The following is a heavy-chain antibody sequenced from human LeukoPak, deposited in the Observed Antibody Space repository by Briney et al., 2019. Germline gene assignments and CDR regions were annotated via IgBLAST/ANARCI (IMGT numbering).Heavy chain of an antibody. J-gene: IGHJ6*03. V-gene: IGHV3-48*01. CDR2: ITSSSGTV. CDR3: ARDGSSTYSYYYYYMDV. CDR1: GFTFSRYS. D-gene: IGHD6-13*01. Sequence: GGSLRLSCAASGFTFSRYSVHWVRQTPGKGLEWVSYITSSSGTVYYADSVKGRFTISRDNAKNLLYLQMSSLRAEDTAVYYCARDGSSTYSYYYYYMDVWGKGTTVTVSS.